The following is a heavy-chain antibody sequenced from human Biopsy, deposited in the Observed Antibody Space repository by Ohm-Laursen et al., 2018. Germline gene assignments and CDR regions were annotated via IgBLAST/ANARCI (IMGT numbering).Heavy chain of an antibody. J-gene: IGHJ3*01. CDR1: DGSINSNDYY. CDR2: VHYSGAT. CDR3: ARPLRGGEYEGFDL. D-gene: IGHD4-17*01. Sequence: SDTLSLTLTVSDGSINSNDYYWGWIRQAPGKGLEWLGSVHYSGATYYNPPLTSRATISVDTAKNHLFLKLSSATAADTAVYYCARPLRGGEYEGFDLWGPGTMVSVSP. V-gene: IGHV4-39*01.